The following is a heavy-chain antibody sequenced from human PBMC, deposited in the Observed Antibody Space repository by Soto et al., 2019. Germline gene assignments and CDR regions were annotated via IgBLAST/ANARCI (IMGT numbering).Heavy chain of an antibody. J-gene: IGHJ4*02. D-gene: IGHD6-13*01. CDR2: INPNSGGT. V-gene: IGHV1-2*05. CDR1: GYTFTGYY. Sequence: QVQLVQSGAEVKKPGASVKVSCKASGYTFTGYYMHWVRQAPGQGLEWTGRINPNSGGTNNAQKFQGRVTMTRDTSTSTAYLERGRLGSDDTDGYYYARVIAAAGKNFDHWGQGTLVTVSS. CDR3: ARVIAAAGKNFDH.